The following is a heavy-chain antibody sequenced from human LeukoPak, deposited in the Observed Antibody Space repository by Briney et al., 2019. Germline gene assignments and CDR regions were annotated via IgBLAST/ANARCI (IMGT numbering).Heavy chain of an antibody. Sequence: PGRSLRLSCAASGFTFSSYAMTWVRQAPGKGLEWVSSTAPVYYADSVKGRFTISRDDSKNTLFLQMNSLRVEDTAIYYCAKDSFSYNGVFDALDVWGQGSMVTVSS. D-gene: IGHD2-8*01. CDR3: AKDSFSYNGVFDALDV. CDR2: TAPV. V-gene: IGHV3-23*01. CDR1: GFTFSSYA. J-gene: IGHJ3*01.